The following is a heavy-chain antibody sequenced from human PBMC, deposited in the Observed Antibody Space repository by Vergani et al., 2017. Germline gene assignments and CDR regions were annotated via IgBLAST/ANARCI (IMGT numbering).Heavy chain of an antibody. D-gene: IGHD5-12*01. Sequence: QVQLQQWGAGLLKPSETLSLTCAVYGGSFSGYYWSWIRQPPGKGLEWIGEINHRGSTNYNPSLKSRVTISVDTSQNQFSLRLSSVTAAVTAVYYCARVMERGYSGYDHLPPCRAAAGRKHHRAFDIWGQGTMVTVSS. V-gene: IGHV4-34*01. CDR3: ARVMERGYSGYDHLPPCRAAAGRKHHRAFDI. J-gene: IGHJ3*02. CDR1: GGSFSGYY. CDR2: INHRGST.